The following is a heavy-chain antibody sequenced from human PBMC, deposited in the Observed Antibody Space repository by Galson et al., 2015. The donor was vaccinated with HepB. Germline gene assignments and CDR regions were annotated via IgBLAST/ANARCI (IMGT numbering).Heavy chain of an antibody. J-gene: IGHJ4*02. CDR2: IWYDGSNK. V-gene: IGHV3-33*01. CDR3: ARESRLYCSSTSCYGDY. Sequence: SLRLSCAASGFTFSSYGMHWVRQAPGKGLEWVAVIWYDGSNKYYADSVKGRFTISRDNSKNTLYLQMNSLRAEDTAVYYCARESRLYCSSTSCYGDYWGQGTLVTVSS. CDR1: GFTFSSYG. D-gene: IGHD2-2*01.